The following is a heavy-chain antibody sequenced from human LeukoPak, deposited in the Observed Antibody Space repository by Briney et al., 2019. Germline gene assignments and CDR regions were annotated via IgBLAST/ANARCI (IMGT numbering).Heavy chain of an antibody. CDR2: MWYTEST. J-gene: IGHJ5*01. V-gene: IGHV4-61*01. CDR1: GGSVSSGRYF. D-gene: IGHD3-10*01. CDR3: AGDYYGSGVNWFDS. Sequence: SETLSLTCSLWGGSVSSGRYFGRSVRKPPAGGVEWIEYMWYTESTRYSPALKSRVTISVDTSKNQSSLTLGSVTAAGTAVYYWAGDYYGSGVNWFDSWGQGTLVTVSS.